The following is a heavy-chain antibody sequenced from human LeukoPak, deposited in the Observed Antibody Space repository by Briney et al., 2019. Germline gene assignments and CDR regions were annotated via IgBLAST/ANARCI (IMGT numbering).Heavy chain of an antibody. J-gene: IGHJ4*02. V-gene: IGHV4-39*02. CDR3: ARVADSSGWFGDYFDN. D-gene: IGHD6-19*01. CDR2: IYHSGNT. Sequence: SETLSLTCSVSGASIASTSYYWGWVRQPPGKGLEWIGNIYHSGNTYYTSSLRSRVTISVDTSKSLFSLSLTSVTGADTAVYFCARVADSSGWFGDYFDNWGLGTLVTVSS. CDR1: GASIASTSYY.